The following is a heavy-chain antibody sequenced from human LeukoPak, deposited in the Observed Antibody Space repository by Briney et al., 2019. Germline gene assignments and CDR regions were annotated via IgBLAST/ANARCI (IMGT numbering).Heavy chain of an antibody. D-gene: IGHD3-9*01. J-gene: IGHJ4*02. CDR2: ISSSSSYI. CDR3: VRDYENLTGSKTRFHY. CDR1: GFTFSSYS. V-gene: IGHV3-21*01. Sequence: PGGSLRLSCAASGFTFSSYSMNWVRQAPGKGLEWVSSISSSSSYIYYANSVKGRFTISRDNAKNSLYLQMNSPRAEDTAVYYCVRDYENLTGSKTRFHYWGQGTLVTVSS.